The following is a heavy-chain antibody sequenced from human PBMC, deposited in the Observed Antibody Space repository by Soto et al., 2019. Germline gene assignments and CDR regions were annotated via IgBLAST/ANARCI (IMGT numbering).Heavy chain of an antibody. J-gene: IGHJ4*02. CDR2: IVAGSANT. D-gene: IGHD4-17*01. CDR1: GFTFTSSA. V-gene: IGHV1-58*01. CDR3: AADSADYVDPRFDY. Sequence: SVKVSCKASGFTFTSSAVQWVRQARGQRLEWIGWIVAGSANTNYAQKFQERVTITRDMSTSTAYMELSSLRSEDTAVYYCAADSADYVDPRFDYWGQGTLVTVSS.